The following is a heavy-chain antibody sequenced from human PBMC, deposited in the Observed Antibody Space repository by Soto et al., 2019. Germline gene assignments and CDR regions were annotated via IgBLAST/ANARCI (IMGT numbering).Heavy chain of an antibody. V-gene: IGHV1-18*01. CDR3: AREGLDGYSSGWAVFDY. CDR2: TSAYNGNT. D-gene: IGHD6-19*01. Sequence: QVQLVQSGAEVKKPGASVQVSCKASGYNFTSYVIRWVRQAPGQGLEWMGWTSAYNGNTNYAQKLQGRVTMTTDTSTSTAYMELRSLRSDDTAVYYCAREGLDGYSSGWAVFDYWGQGTLVTVSS. J-gene: IGHJ4*02. CDR1: GYNFTSYV.